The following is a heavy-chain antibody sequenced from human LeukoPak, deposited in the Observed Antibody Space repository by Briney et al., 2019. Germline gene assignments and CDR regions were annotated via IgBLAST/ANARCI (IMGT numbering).Heavy chain of an antibody. CDR3: ARALGSGDYDDY. CDR2: IYYSGGT. J-gene: IGHJ4*02. CDR1: GGSISSGDYS. D-gene: IGHD7-27*01. V-gene: IGHV4-30-4*01. Sequence: PAETLSLTCTVPGGSISSGDYSWSWIRQPPGKGLEWIGYIYYSGGTYYNPSLKRRVTISVDTSKNQFSLKLSSVTAADTAVYYCARALGSGDYDDYWGQGTLVTVSS.